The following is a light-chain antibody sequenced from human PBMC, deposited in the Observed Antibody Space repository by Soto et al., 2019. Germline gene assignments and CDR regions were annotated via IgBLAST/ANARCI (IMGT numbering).Light chain of an antibody. Sequence: EIVMTQSPATLSVSPGERATLSCRASQSVGSNLVWYQQKPGQAPRPLIYAASTRATGIPARFSGSGSGTEFTLTISRLEPEDFAVYYCQQYGTSPYTFGQGTKLEIK. J-gene: IGKJ2*01. CDR2: AAS. V-gene: IGKV3-15*01. CDR3: QQYGTSPYT. CDR1: QSVGSN.